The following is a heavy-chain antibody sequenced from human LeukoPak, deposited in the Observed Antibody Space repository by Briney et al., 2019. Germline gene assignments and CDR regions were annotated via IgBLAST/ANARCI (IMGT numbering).Heavy chain of an antibody. CDR1: GGTFSSYA. D-gene: IGHD6-19*01. J-gene: IGHJ4*02. V-gene: IGHV1-69*04. Sequence: SVKVSCKASGGTFSSYAISWVRQAPGQGLEWMGRIIPILGIANYAQKFQGRVTITADKSTSTAYMELSSLRSEDTAVYYCASRRSSGWYGGFSDYWGQGTLVTVSS. CDR3: ASRRSSGWYGGFSDY. CDR2: IIPILGIA.